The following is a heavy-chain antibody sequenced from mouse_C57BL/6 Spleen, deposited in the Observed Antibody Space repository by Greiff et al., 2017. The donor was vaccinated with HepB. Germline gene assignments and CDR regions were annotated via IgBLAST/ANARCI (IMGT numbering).Heavy chain of an antibody. V-gene: IGHV5-17*01. Sequence: EVNVVESGGGLVKPGGSLKLSCAASGFTFSDYGMHWVRQAPEKGLEWVAYISSGSSTIYYADTVKGRFTISRDNAKNTLFLQMTSLRSEDTAMYYCARGAVYYAMDYWGQGTSVTVSS. CDR1: GFTFSDYG. CDR3: ARGAVYYAMDY. CDR2: ISSGSSTI. J-gene: IGHJ4*01. D-gene: IGHD3-3*01.